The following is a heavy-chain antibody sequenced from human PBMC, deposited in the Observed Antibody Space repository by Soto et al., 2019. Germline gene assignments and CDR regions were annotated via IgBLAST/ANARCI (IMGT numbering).Heavy chain of an antibody. V-gene: IGHV3-33*03. D-gene: IGHD3-3*01. J-gene: IGHJ4*02. CDR3: ATDWSVVRGDRFEY. Sequence: QVQLVESGGGVVQPGRSLRLSCAASGFTFSSYGMHWVRQAPGKGLEWVGVIWYDGSEKYYVDSVKGRFTISRDNAKNSLYLQMTSLRAEDTAVYYCATDWSVVRGDRFEYWGQGTLVTVSS. CDR1: GFTFSSYG. CDR2: IWYDGSEK.